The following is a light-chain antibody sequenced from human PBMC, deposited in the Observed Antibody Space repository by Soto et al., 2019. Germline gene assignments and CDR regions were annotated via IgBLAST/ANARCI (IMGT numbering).Light chain of an antibody. J-gene: IGLJ1*01. CDR1: SSDVGGYNY. CDR2: DVS. V-gene: IGLV2-14*01. Sequence: QSALTQPGYVSGSPGQSITISCTGTSSDVGGYNYVSWYQQHPGKAPKLMIYDVSNRPSGVSNRFSGSKSGNTASLTISGLQAEDEFFYNSTSYTSICTLYVFGTLTKVAV. CDR3: TSYTSICTLYV.